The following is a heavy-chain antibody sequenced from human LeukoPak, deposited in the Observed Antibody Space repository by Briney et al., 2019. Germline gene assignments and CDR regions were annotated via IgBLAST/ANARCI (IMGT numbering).Heavy chain of an antibody. CDR1: GYNFRNYA. Sequence: GGSLRLSCAASGYNFRNYAMHWVRQAPGRGLEWLSIISSDGTNKYYADSVKGRFTISRDNSKNTLYLQMNSLRAEDTAVYYCARGPSGYHNTGGQGTLVTVSS. J-gene: IGHJ4*02. CDR3: ARGPSGYHNT. CDR2: ISSDGTNK. V-gene: IGHV3-30*14. D-gene: IGHD5-12*01.